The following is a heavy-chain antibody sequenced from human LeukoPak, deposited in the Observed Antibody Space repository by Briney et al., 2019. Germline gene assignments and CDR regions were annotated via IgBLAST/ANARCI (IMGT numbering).Heavy chain of an antibody. D-gene: IGHD3-10*01. Sequence: ASVKVSCKASGYTFTIYYMHWVRQAPGQGLEWMGIINPSGGSTSYAQKFQGRVTITTDESMSTAYMELSSLRSEDTAVYYCASGEGPFDYWGQGTLVTVSS. V-gene: IGHV1-46*01. CDR1: GYTFTIYY. J-gene: IGHJ4*02. CDR3: ASGEGPFDY. CDR2: INPSGGST.